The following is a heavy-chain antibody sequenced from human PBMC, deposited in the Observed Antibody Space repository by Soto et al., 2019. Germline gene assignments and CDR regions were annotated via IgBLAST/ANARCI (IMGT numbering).Heavy chain of an antibody. D-gene: IGHD2-21*02. Sequence: ASVKVSCKASGYTFTSYGISWVRQAPGQGLEWMGWISAYNGNTNYAQKLQGRVTMTTDTSTSTAYMELRSLRSDDTAVYYCAMWVIVVVTAIPDYYGMDVWGQGTTVTVSS. J-gene: IGHJ6*02. CDR1: GYTFTSYG. CDR2: ISAYNGNT. V-gene: IGHV1-18*04. CDR3: AMWVIVVVTAIPDYYGMDV.